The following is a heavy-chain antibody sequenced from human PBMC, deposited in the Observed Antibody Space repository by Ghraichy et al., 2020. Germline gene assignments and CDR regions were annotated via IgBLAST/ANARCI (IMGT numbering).Heavy chain of an antibody. D-gene: IGHD3-16*02. CDR3: ARDGSYRYTDHDAFDI. CDR2: IIPIFGTA. J-gene: IGHJ3*02. V-gene: IGHV1-69*13. Sequence: SVKVSCKASGGTFSSYAISWVRQAPGQGLEWMGGIIPIFGTANYAQKFQGRVTITADESTSTAYMELSSLRSEDTAVYYCARDGSYRYTDHDAFDIWGQGTMVTVSS. CDR1: GGTFSSYA.